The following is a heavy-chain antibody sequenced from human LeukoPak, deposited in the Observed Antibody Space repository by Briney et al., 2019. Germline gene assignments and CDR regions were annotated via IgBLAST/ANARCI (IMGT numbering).Heavy chain of an antibody. CDR3: ARENGGSGTFFSRGYNWFDP. CDR1: GYTFTGYY. V-gene: IGHV1-2*02. J-gene: IGHJ5*02. Sequence: ASVKVSCKASGYTFTGYYMHWVRQAPGQGLEWMGWINPNSGGTNYAQKFQGRVTMTRDTSISTAYMELSRLRSDDTAVYYCARENGGSGTFFSRGYNWFDPWGQGTLVTVSS. CDR2: INPNSGGT. D-gene: IGHD3-10*01.